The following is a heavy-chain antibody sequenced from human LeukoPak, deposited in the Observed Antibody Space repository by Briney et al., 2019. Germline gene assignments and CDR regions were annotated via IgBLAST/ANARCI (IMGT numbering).Heavy chain of an antibody. D-gene: IGHD4-11*01. CDR2: IYYSGST. V-gene: IGHV4-39*01. CDR1: GGSISSSSYY. Sequence: SETLSLTCTVSGGSISSSSYYWGWIRQPPGKGLEWIGSIYYSGSTYYNPSLKSRVTISVNTSKNQFSLKLSSVTAADTAVYYCARRRTTVTTLYAFDIWGQGTMVTVSS. CDR3: ARRRTTVTTLYAFDI. J-gene: IGHJ3*02.